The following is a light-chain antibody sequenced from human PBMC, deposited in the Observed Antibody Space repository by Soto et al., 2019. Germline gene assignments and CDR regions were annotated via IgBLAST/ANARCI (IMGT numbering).Light chain of an antibody. Sequence: QSALTQPASVSGSPGQSITISCTGTSSDVGGYNYVSWYQQHPGKAPKLIIYHVSNPPSGLFDRFSGSKSGNTASLTISGLQDEDEADYYCSSYRSTTTYVFGTGTKLTVL. CDR1: SSDVGGYNY. J-gene: IGLJ1*01. CDR3: SSYRSTTTYV. V-gene: IGLV2-14*03. CDR2: HVS.